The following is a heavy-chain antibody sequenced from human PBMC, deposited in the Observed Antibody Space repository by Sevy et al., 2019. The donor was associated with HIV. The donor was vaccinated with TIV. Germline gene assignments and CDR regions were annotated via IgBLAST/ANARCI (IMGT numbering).Heavy chain of an antibody. D-gene: IGHD2-21*01. CDR1: GLTFGEYA. CDR2: ISFDGSKH. J-gene: IGHJ6*02. V-gene: IGHV3-30*18. Sequence: GGSLRLSCGVSGLTFGEYAMHWVRQAPGKGLEWVALISFDGSKHYYADSVGGRFTISRDNSKNTPYLQMNGLRAEDTAVYYCAKPLPKYSYYYGMDVWGQGTTVTVSS. CDR3: AKPLPKYSYYYGMDV.